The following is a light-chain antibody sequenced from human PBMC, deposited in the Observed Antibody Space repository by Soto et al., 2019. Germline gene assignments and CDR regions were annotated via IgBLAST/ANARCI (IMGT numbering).Light chain of an antibody. CDR2: KAS. J-gene: IGKJ1*01. CDR1: QSISSW. CDR3: QQYNSYWT. Sequence: DIQMTQSPSTLSASVGDRVTITCRASQSISSWLAWYQQKPGKAPKLLIYKASSLESGVPSTFSGSRSATEFTLTISSLQPDDFATYYCQQYNSYWTSGQGTNVEMK. V-gene: IGKV1-5*03.